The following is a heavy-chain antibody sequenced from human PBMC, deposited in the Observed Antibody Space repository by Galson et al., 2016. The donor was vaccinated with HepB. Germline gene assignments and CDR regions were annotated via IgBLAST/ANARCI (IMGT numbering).Heavy chain of an antibody. CDR1: GFSLSNARMG. D-gene: IGHD2-8*01. Sequence: PALVKPTQTLTLTCTVSGFSLSNARMGVSWIRQPPAKALEWLPHIFPNDEKTSSPPLMTRPTLSKNPSKSQVVLTMTNMDPVDTATYYWARKSCSFTSCYGAVCTNGVCYTDYWGQGTLVTVSS. CDR2: IFPNDEK. V-gene: IGHV2-26*01. CDR3: ARKSCSFTSCYGAVCTNGVCYTDY. J-gene: IGHJ4*02.